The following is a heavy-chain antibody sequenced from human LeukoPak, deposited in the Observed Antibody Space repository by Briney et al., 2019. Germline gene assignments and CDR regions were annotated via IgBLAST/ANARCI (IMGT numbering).Heavy chain of an antibody. CDR1: GYSFTWFF. Sequence: GDSLQISCQASGYSFTWFFLGWVRQMPGKGLEWLAIIRPGDSDTRYTPSFRGHVIVSADKSITTAYLQWSSLKASDSAMYYCVRHRSDSGSSPIDYWGQGTLVTVSS. V-gene: IGHV5-51*01. J-gene: IGHJ4*02. CDR2: IRPGDSDT. D-gene: IGHD6-6*01. CDR3: VRHRSDSGSSPIDY.